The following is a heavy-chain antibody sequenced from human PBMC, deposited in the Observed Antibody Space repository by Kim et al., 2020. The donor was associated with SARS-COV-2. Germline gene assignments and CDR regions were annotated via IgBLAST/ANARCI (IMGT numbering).Heavy chain of an antibody. V-gene: IGHV1-46*01. J-gene: IGHJ6*02. CDR1: GYTFTSYY. Sequence: ASVKVSCKASGYTFTSYYMHWVRQAPGQGLEWMGIINPSGGSTSYAQKFQGRVTMTRDTSTSTVYMELSSLRSEDTAVYYCARDKVNLEQQLVTPQDGYYYYGMDVWGQGTTVTVSS. CDR2: INPSGGST. D-gene: IGHD6-13*01. CDR3: ARDKVNLEQQLVTPQDGYYYYGMDV.